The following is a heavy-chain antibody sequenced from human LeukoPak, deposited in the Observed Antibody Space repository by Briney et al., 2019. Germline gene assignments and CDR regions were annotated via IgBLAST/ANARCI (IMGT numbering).Heavy chain of an antibody. CDR3: ARHSSSESLDY. V-gene: IGHV4-34*01. D-gene: IGHD6-6*01. CDR2: INHSGST. J-gene: IGHJ4*02. Sequence: PSETLSLTCAVYGGSFSGYYWSWIRQPPGKGLEWIGEINHSGSTNYNPSLKSRVTISVDTSKNQFSLKLSSVTAADTAVYYCARHSSSESLDYWGQGTLVTVSS. CDR1: GGSFSGYY.